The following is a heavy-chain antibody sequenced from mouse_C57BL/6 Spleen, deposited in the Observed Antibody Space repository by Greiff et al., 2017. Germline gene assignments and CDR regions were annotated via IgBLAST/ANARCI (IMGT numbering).Heavy chain of an antibody. V-gene: IGHV1-81*01. CDR1: GYTFTSYG. J-gene: IGHJ1*03. CDR2: IYPRSGNT. Sequence: QVQLQQSGAELARPGASVKLSCKASGYTFTSYGISWVKQRTGQGLEWIGEIYPRSGNTYYNEKFKGKATLTADKSSSTAYMELRSLTSEDSAVYVCAGDYGCSYGYFDVWGTGTTVTVSS. D-gene: IGHD1-1*01. CDR3: AGDYGCSYGYFDV.